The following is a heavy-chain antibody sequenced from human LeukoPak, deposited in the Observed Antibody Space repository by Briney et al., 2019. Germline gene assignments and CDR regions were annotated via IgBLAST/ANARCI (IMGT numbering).Heavy chain of an antibody. J-gene: IGHJ4*02. Sequence: GGSLRLSCAASGFTLSTYEMNWVRQAPGKGLEWVSYISSSGSTIYYADSVKGRFTISRDNAKSSLYLQMNSLRAEDTAAYYCARDSFDSSGYYSDYWGQGTLVTVSS. D-gene: IGHD3-22*01. CDR3: ARDSFDSSGYYSDY. CDR2: ISSSGSTI. CDR1: GFTLSTYE. V-gene: IGHV3-48*03.